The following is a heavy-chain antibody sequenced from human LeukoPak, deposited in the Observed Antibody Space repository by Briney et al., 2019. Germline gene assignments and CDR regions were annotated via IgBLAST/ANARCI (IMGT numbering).Heavy chain of an antibody. Sequence: SETLSLTCTVSGGSISSYYWSWIRQPPGKGLEWIGYIYYSGSTNYNPSLKSRVTISVDTSKNQFSLKLSSVTAADTAVYYCARGGWEIYCSSTSCYPAYNWFDPWGQGTLVTVSS. D-gene: IGHD2-2*01. CDR1: GGSISSYY. J-gene: IGHJ5*02. V-gene: IGHV4-59*12. CDR2: IYYSGST. CDR3: ARGGWEIYCSSTSCYPAYNWFDP.